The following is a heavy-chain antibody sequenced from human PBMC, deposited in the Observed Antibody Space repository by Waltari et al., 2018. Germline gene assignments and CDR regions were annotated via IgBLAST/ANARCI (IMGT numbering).Heavy chain of an antibody. Sequence: QLQLQESGPGLVKPSETLSLTCTVSGGSISSSSYYWGWIRQPPGKGLEWIGSIYYSGSTYDNPSLKSRVTIAVDTSKNQFSLKLSSVTAADTAVYYCARGYYYDSSGYYDAYYFDYWGQGTLVIVSS. V-gene: IGHV4-39*01. CDR2: IYYSGST. J-gene: IGHJ4*02. CDR1: GGSISSSSYY. D-gene: IGHD3-22*01. CDR3: ARGYYYDSSGYYDAYYFDY.